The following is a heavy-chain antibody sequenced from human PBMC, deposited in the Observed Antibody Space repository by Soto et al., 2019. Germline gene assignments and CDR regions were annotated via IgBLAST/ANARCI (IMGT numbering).Heavy chain of an antibody. J-gene: IGHJ4*02. CDR2: INSDGSDT. CDR1: GFTFSSYW. V-gene: IGHV3-74*01. CDR3: ARLDSSSWAFDY. D-gene: IGHD6-13*01. Sequence: EMQLVESGGGLVQPGGSLRLSCAASGFTFSSYWMNWVRQGPGKGLVWVSRINSDGSDTSYADSVKGRFTTSRANAKNKLYLQMNSLRAEDTAVYYCARLDSSSWAFDYWGQGTLVTVSS.